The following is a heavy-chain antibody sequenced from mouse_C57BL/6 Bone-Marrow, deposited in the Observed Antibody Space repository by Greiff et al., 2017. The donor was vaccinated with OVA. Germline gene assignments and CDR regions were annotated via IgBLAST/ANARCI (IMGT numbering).Heavy chain of an antibody. V-gene: IGHV1-63*01. J-gene: IGHJ2*01. CDR1: GYTFTNYW. CDR2: IYPGGGYT. CDR3: ARSSYGNYYFDY. Sequence: VQLQESGAELVRPGTSVKMSCKASGYTFTNYWIGWAKQRPGHGLEWIGDIYPGGGYTNYNEKFKGKATLTADKSSSTAYMQFSSLTSEDSAIYYCARSSYGNYYFDYWGQGTTLTVSS. D-gene: IGHD2-10*01.